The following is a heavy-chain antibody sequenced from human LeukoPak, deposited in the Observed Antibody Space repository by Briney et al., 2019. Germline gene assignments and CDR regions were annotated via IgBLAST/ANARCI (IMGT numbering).Heavy chain of an antibody. Sequence: GGSLRLSCTASGFTFSSYGMHWVRQVPGKGLEWVAFIRFDGSDKYYADSVKGRFTISRDNSKNTLFLQMNSLRAEGTAVYYCAKEMADYYYYYYYMDVWGKGTTVTVSS. D-gene: IGHD5-24*01. CDR3: AKEMADYYYYYYYMDV. V-gene: IGHV3-30*02. J-gene: IGHJ6*03. CDR1: GFTFSSYG. CDR2: IRFDGSDK.